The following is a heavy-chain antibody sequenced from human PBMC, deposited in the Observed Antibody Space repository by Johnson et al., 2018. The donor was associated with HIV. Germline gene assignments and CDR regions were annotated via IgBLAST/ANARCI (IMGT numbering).Heavy chain of an antibody. CDR1: GFTFDDYA. CDR3: AKELGPTEAFDI. J-gene: IGHJ3*02. V-gene: IGHV3-9*01. Sequence: VQVVESGGGLVQPGRSLRLSCAASGFTFDDYAMHWVRQAPGKGLEWVSGISWNSGSIGYADSVKGRFTISRDNAKNSLYLQMNSLRAEDTALYYCAKELGPTEAFDIWGQGTMVTVSS. CDR2: ISWNSGSI.